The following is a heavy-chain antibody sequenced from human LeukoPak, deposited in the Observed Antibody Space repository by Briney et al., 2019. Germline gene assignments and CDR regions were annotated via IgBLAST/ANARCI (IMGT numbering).Heavy chain of an antibody. D-gene: IGHD5-12*01. CDR3: ARMGGYSGYATH. CDR2: IHYSGTT. Sequence: SETLSLTCTVPGGSISNYYWSWIRQPPGKGLEWIGYIHYSGTTNYNPSLKNRVTISLDTSKNQFSLNLSSVTAADTAVYYCARMGGYSGYATHWGQGTLVTVSS. V-gene: IGHV4-59*08. J-gene: IGHJ4*02. CDR1: GGSISNYY.